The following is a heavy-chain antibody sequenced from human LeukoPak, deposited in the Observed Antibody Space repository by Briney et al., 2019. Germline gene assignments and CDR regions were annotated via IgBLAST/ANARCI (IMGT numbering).Heavy chain of an antibody. V-gene: IGHV3-48*04. CDR3: ALVVATSGGFDY. Sequence: PGGSLRLSCAASGFTFSSYSMNWVRQAPGKGLEWVSYISSFSGTINYADSVKGRFTISRDNAKNSLYLQMNSLRAEDTAVYYCALVVATSGGFDYWGQGTLVTVSS. D-gene: IGHD5-12*01. J-gene: IGHJ4*02. CDR1: GFTFSSYS. CDR2: ISSFSGTI.